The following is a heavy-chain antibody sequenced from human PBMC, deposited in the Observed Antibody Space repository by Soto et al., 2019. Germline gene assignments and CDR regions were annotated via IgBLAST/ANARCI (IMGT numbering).Heavy chain of an antibody. J-gene: IGHJ6*02. V-gene: IGHV4-59*12. CDR2: VYFSGNT. CDR3: ARLPPLSQLPHRGYYYYGMDV. CDR1: GGSLSSYY. D-gene: IGHD2-2*01. Sequence: SETLSLTCTVSGGSLSSYYWNWIRQSPGKGLEWFGYVYFSGNTNYNPSLKSRVTISIDTSKNQFSLKLSSVTAADTAVYYCARLPPLSQLPHRGYYYYGMDVWGQGATVTVSS.